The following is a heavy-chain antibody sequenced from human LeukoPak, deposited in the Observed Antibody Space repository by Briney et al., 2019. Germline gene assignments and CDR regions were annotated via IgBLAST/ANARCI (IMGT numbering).Heavy chain of an antibody. CDR3: VRGYSFGPYGMDV. D-gene: IGHD2-15*01. Sequence: PGGSLRLSCAASGFTFSSYAMNWVRQAPGKGLEWVSTISGSGGSTYYADSVKGRFTISRDNSKNTLYLQMSSLRAEDTAVYFCVRGYSFGPYGMDVWGQGTTVTVSS. V-gene: IGHV3-64D*09. J-gene: IGHJ6*02. CDR1: GFTFSSYA. CDR2: ISGSGGST.